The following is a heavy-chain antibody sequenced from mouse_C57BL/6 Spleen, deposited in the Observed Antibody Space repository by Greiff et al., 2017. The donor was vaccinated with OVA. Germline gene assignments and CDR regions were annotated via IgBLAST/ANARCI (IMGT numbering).Heavy chain of an antibody. V-gene: IGHV1-72*01. CDR1: GYTFTSYW. D-gene: IGHD2-4*01. CDR3: ARREDYDYDTWYFDV. Sequence: QVQLKQPGAELVKPGASVKLSCKASGYTFTSYWMHWVKQRPGRGLEWIGRIDPNSGGTKYNEKFKSKATLTVDKPSSTAYMQLSSLTSEDSAVYYCARREDYDYDTWYFDVWGTGTTVTVSS. CDR2: IDPNSGGT. J-gene: IGHJ1*03.